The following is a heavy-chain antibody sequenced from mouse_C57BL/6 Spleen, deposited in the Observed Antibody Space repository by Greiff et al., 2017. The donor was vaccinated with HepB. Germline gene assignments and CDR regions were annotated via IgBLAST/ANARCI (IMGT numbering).Heavy chain of an antibody. CDR3: ARGYPYYYAMDY. CDR1: GFSFTSYG. Sequence: VKLVESGPGLVQPSQSLSITCTVSGFSFTSYGVHWVRQSPGKGLEWLGVIWSGGSTDYNAAFISRLSISKDNSKSQVFFKMNSLQADDTAIYYCARGYPYYYAMDYWGQGTSVTVSS. V-gene: IGHV2-2*01. J-gene: IGHJ4*01. D-gene: IGHD2-2*01. CDR2: IWSGGST.